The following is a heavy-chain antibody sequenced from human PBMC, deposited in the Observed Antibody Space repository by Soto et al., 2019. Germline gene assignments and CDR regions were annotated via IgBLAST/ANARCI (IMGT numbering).Heavy chain of an antibody. D-gene: IGHD3-10*01. V-gene: IGHV5-51*01. CDR3: VRHYGKIESSVGPSSFDY. Sequence: EFLKISFESAGYPFTNYLIGWVRQLPGTGLEWMGIIYPRDSDTRYSPSFQDQVTMSVDKSIGTAYLQWSSLKASDTAMYYCVRHYGKIESSVGPSSFDYWGQGTLVTVSS. J-gene: IGHJ4*02. CDR1: GYPFTNYL. CDR2: IYPRDSDT.